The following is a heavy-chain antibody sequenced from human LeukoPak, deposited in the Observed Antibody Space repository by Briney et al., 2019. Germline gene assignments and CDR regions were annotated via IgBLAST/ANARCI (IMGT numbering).Heavy chain of an antibody. J-gene: IGHJ4*02. CDR2: ISSSSSYI. V-gene: IGHV3-21*01. D-gene: IGHD3-9*01. CDR1: GFTFSSYS. CDR3: AKGDLLTGYSAPVGDY. Sequence: GGSLRLSCAASGFTFSSYSMNWVRQAPGKGLEWVSSISSSSSYIYYADSVKGRFTISRDNAKNSLYLQMNSLRAEDTAVYYCAKGDLLTGYSAPVGDYWGQGTLVTVSS.